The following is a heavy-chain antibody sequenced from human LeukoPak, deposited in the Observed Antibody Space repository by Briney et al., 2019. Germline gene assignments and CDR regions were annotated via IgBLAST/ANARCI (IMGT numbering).Heavy chain of an antibody. CDR3: AKDNSSSWYGNWFDT. J-gene: IGHJ5*02. D-gene: IGHD6-13*01. Sequence: GRSLRLSCAASGFTFDDYAMHWVRQAPGKGLEWVSGISWNSGSIGYADSVKGRFTISRDNAKNSLYLQMNSLRAEDTALYYCAKDNSSSWYGNWFDTWGQGTLVTVSS. CDR2: ISWNSGSI. CDR1: GFTFDDYA. V-gene: IGHV3-9*01.